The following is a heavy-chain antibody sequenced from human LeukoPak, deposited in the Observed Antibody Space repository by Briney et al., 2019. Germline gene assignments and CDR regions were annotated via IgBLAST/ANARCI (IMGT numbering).Heavy chain of an antibody. CDR3: AKDAVIKRDSSGYLSLVGCYFDY. Sequence: LPGGSLRLSCAASGFTFRNYAMSWVRQAPGKGLEWVSAISGSGGSTYYADSVKGRFTISRDNSKNTLYLQMNSLRAEDTAVYYCAKDAVIKRDSSGYLSLVGCYFDYWGQGTLVTVSS. D-gene: IGHD3-22*01. J-gene: IGHJ4*02. CDR1: GFTFRNYA. V-gene: IGHV3-23*01. CDR2: ISGSGGST.